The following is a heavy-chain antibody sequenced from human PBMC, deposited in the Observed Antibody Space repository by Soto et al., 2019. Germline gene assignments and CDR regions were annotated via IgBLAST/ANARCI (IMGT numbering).Heavy chain of an antibody. CDR3: VRDRDSDTWPSRDV. CDR2: ISAKNGDT. Sequence: QVHLVQSGAELKKPGASVRVSCKASGYSFTRNGISWVRQAPGQGVGWMGWISAKNGDTNYAQKFQGRVIMTTDTSTRTAYMELRSLRSDDTAVYYCVRDRDSDTWPSRDVWGQGTTVTVSS. CDR1: GYSFTRNG. V-gene: IGHV1-18*01. J-gene: IGHJ6*02. D-gene: IGHD1-26*01.